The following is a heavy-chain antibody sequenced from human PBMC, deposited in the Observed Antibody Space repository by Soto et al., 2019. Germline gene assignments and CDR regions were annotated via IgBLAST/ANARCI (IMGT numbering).Heavy chain of an antibody. CDR2: ISSSSSYI. V-gene: IGHV3-21*01. D-gene: IGHD4-17*01. CDR1: GFTFSSYS. J-gene: IGHJ4*02. CDR3: ARLSDGDSTIDY. Sequence: GGSLRLSCAASGFTFSSYSMNWVRQAPGKGLEWVSSISSSSSYIYYADSVKGRFTISRDNAKNSLYLQMNSLRAEDTAVYYCARLSDGDSTIDYWGQGTLVTISS.